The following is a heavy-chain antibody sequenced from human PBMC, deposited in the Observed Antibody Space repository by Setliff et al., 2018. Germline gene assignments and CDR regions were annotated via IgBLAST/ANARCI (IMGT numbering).Heavy chain of an antibody. Sequence: PSETLSLTCTVSGGSISSHYWSWIRQPPGKGLEWIGYIYYSGSTNYNPSLKSRVTISVDTSKNQFSLKLSSVTAADTAVYYCARDRTYYGSGTYTRYFDYWGQGTLVT. CDR3: ARDRTYYGSGTYTRYFDY. D-gene: IGHD3-10*01. J-gene: IGHJ4*02. CDR1: GGSISSHY. CDR2: IYYSGST. V-gene: IGHV4-59*11.